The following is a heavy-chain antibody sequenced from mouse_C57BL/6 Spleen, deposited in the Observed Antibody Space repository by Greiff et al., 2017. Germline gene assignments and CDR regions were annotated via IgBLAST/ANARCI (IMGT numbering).Heavy chain of an antibody. CDR1: GYTFTDHT. V-gene: IGHV1-78*01. CDR2: IYPRDGST. D-gene: IGHD1-1*01. Sequence: QVQLQQPGAELVKPGASVKISCKVSGYTFTDHTIHWMKQRPEQGLEWIGYIYPRDGSTKYNEKFKGKATLTADKSSSTAYMQLNSLTSEDSAVYFCAKRDYYGSSYFDDWGQGTTLTVSS. J-gene: IGHJ2*01. CDR3: AKRDYYGSSYFDD.